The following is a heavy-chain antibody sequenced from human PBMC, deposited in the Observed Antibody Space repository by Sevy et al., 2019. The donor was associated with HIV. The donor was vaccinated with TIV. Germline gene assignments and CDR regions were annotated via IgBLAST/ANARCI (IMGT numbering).Heavy chain of an antibody. J-gene: IGHJ5*02. CDR3: ARAPPVVVVPGAPSWFDP. CDR2: INHSGST. D-gene: IGHD2-2*01. V-gene: IGHV4-34*01. Sequence: SETLSLTCAVYGGSFSGYYWNWIRQTPGKGLEWIGEINHSGSTNYNPSLKNRVTISVDTSKNQLSLRLNSVTAADTAVYYCARAPPVVVVPGAPSWFDPWGQGTLVTASS. CDR1: GGSFSGYY.